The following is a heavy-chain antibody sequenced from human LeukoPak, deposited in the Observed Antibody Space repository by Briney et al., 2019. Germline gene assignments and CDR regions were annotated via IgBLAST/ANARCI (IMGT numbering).Heavy chain of an antibody. CDR3: AKIGGVYYYGMDV. CDR2: ISSSSSYI. Sequence: GGSLRLSCAASGFTFSSYSMNWVRQAPGKGLEWVSSISSSSSYIYYADSVKGRFTISRDNAKNPLYLQMNSLRAEDTAVYYCAKIGGVYYYGMDVWGQGTTVTVSS. CDR1: GFTFSSYS. J-gene: IGHJ6*02. V-gene: IGHV3-21*01.